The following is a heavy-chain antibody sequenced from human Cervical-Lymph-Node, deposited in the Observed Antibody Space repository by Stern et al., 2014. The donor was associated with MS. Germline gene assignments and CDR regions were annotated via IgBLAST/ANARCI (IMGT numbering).Heavy chain of an antibody. J-gene: IGHJ4*02. V-gene: IGHV1-2*02. CDR2: INPNSGAT. Sequence: VQLVEYGAEVKKPGASVKVTCKTSENTFTGYYIHWVQQAPVQGLEWMGWINPNSGATTYAQRFQDRVSLTSDTSNSLAYMELDRLTSGDTAVYYCARISLGSGIDYWGQGSLVTVSS. CDR1: ENTFTGYY. CDR3: ARISLGSGIDY. D-gene: IGHD1-26*01.